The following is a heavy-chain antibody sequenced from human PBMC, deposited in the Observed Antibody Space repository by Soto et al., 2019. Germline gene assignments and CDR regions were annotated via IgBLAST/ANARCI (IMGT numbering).Heavy chain of an antibody. CDR3: AKDRYDLSWYEVALDS. J-gene: IGHJ5*01. CDR1: GFSFDRYA. CDR2: LNWRGDNI. Sequence: SLRLSCAASGFSFDRYAMHWVRQVPGRGLEWVAGLNWRGDNIAYADSVKGRFTISRDNAKHSLFLQMDSLRPEDTAQYCCAKDRYDLSWYEVALDSWGHGTPVTVSS. V-gene: IGHV3-9*01. D-gene: IGHD5-12*01.